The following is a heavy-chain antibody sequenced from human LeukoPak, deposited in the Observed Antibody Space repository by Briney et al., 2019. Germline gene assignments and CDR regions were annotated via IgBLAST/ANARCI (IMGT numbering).Heavy chain of an antibody. Sequence: SETLSLTCAVSGGSISSSNWWSWVRQPPGKGLEWIGEIYHSGSTNYIPSLKSRVTISVDKSKNQFSLKLSSVTAADTAVYYCAREWVDTAMVRAFDIWGQGTMVTVSS. CDR1: GGSISSSNW. D-gene: IGHD5-18*01. V-gene: IGHV4-4*02. CDR3: AREWVDTAMVRAFDI. J-gene: IGHJ3*02. CDR2: IYHSGST.